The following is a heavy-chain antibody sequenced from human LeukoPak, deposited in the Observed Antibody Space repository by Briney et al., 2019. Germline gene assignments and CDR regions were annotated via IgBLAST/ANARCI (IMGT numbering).Heavy chain of an antibody. D-gene: IGHD3-3*01. CDR2: IYYNGGT. Sequence: SETLSLTCTVSGGSISSSSYYWGWIRQPPGKGLGWIGNIYYNGGTYYNPSLRSRVTITVDTSKNQSSLNLSSVTAADTAVYYCARDRRVAKWFDPWGQGTLVTVSS. J-gene: IGHJ5*02. V-gene: IGHV4-39*01. CDR1: GGSISSSSYY. CDR3: ARDRRVAKWFDP.